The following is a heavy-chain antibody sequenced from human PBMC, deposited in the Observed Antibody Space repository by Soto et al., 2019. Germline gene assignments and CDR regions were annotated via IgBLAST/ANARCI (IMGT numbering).Heavy chain of an antibody. CDR2: IIPTFGTV. J-gene: IGHJ5*02. Sequence: QVQLVQSGPEVKVPGSSVKVSCQASGGTFANFAITWVRQAPGQGLEWVGGIIPTFGTVDYAQSFQGRVTITADESAGTSYRELYSLRSDDTAIYYCARMAPALFEGGEWFDPWGQGTLVTVSS. CDR1: GGTFANFA. V-gene: IGHV1-69*01. D-gene: IGHD3-16*01. CDR3: ARMAPALFEGGEWFDP.